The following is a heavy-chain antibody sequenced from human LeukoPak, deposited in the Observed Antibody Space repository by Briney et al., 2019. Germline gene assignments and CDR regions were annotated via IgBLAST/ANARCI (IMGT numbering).Heavy chain of an antibody. CDR3: ARARLSSTALRYNWFDP. CDR1: GFTFSSYW. V-gene: IGHV3-74*01. J-gene: IGHJ5*02. Sequence: GGSLRLSCAASGFTFSSYWMHWVRQAPGKGLVWVSRINTDGSSTSYADSVKGRFTISRDNAKNTLYLQMNSLRAEDTAVYYCARARLSSTALRYNWFDPWGQGTLVTVSS. CDR2: INTDGSST. D-gene: IGHD2-2*01.